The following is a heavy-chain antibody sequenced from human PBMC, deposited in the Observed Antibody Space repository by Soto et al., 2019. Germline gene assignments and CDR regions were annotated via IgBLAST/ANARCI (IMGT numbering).Heavy chain of an antibody. CDR1: GLTFSNYG. CDR2: TWYDGSNK. J-gene: IGHJ6*03. Sequence: QVQLVESGGGVVQPGRSLRLSCAASGLTFSNYGMHWVRQAPGKGLEWVAVTWYDGSNKYYADSVKGRFTISRDNSKNPLYLQMNSLRAEDTAVYYCARDGSGWYFLGAYYCYYYMDVWGKGTTVTVSS. V-gene: IGHV3-33*01. CDR3: ARDGSGWYFLGAYYCYYYMDV. D-gene: IGHD6-19*01.